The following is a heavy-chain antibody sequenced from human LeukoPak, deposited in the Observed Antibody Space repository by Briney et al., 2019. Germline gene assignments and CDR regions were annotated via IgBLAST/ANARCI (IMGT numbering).Heavy chain of an antibody. CDR3: ARASYTYASDY. J-gene: IGHJ4*02. CDR1: GYTFTAYY. D-gene: IGHD5-18*01. CDR2: IIPNTGDT. Sequence: ASVKVSCKASGYTFTAYYIHWVRQAPGQGLEWMGWIIPNTGDTDYAQNFQGRVTMTRDKSITTAYMELSRLTSDDTAMYYCARASYTYASDYWGQGTLVTVSS. V-gene: IGHV1-2*02.